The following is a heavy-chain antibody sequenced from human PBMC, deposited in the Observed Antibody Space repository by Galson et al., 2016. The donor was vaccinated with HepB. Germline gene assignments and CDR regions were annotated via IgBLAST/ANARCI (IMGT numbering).Heavy chain of an antibody. Sequence: SLRLSCAASGFSFSDYYMSWIRQAPGKGLEWVSYISKSNSHTNYADSVKGRSTISRDNAKNSLYLQMNSLRVEDTAVYYCAAGNYYYYGMDVWGQGTTVTVSS. D-gene: IGHD1-14*01. CDR3: AAGNYYYYGMDV. CDR1: GFSFSDYY. J-gene: IGHJ6*02. V-gene: IGHV3-11*06. CDR2: ISKSNSHT.